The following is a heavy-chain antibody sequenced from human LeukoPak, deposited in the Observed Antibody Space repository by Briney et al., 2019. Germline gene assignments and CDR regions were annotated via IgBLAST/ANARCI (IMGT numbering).Heavy chain of an antibody. CDR3: AGGYCSSTSCYPAVLFRI. CDR2: IYYSGST. CDR1: GGSTSSGGYY. D-gene: IGHD2-2*03. Sequence: SETLSLTCTVSGGSTSSGGYYWSWIRQHPGKGLEWIGYIYYSGSTYYNPSLKSRVTISVDTSKNQFSLKLSSVTAADTAVYYCAGGYCSSTSCYPAVLFRIWGQGTMVTVSS. J-gene: IGHJ3*02. V-gene: IGHV4-31*03.